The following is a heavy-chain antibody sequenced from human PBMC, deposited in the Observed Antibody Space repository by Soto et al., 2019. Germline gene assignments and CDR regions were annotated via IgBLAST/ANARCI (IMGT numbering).Heavy chain of an antibody. CDR1: GGSISSNNFY. CDR2: IYYSGST. Sequence: QLHLQESGPGLVKPSETLSLTCTVSGGSISSNNFYWGWIRQPPGKGLEWIGSIYYSGSTYYDPSVRGGVTIAVETSKNQFSLKLSSVTAADTAVYYCARAFSPNWRPNWFDPWGQGTLVTVSS. J-gene: IGHJ5*02. CDR3: ARAFSPNWRPNWFDP. D-gene: IGHD1-1*01. V-gene: IGHV4-39*01.